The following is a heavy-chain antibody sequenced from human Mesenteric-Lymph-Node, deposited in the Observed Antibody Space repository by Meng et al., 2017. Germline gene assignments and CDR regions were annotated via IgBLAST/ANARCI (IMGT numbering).Heavy chain of an antibody. V-gene: IGHV4-39*07. CDR3: VCAGLGPFDY. CDR2: IYYSGST. CDR1: GGSISSYY. J-gene: IGHJ4*02. D-gene: IGHD6-19*01. Sequence: GSLRLSCTVSGGSISSYYWGWIRQPPGKGLEWIGSIYYSGSTYYNPSLKSRVTISVDTSKNQFSLKLSSVTAADTAVYYCVCAGLGPFDYWGQGTLVTVSS.